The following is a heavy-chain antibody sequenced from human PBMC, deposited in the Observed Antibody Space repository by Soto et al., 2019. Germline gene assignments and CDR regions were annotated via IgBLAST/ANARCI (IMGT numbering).Heavy chain of an antibody. D-gene: IGHD6-13*01. J-gene: IGHJ4*02. CDR3: ARGPSGYTSSWYYFDY. V-gene: IGHV3-23*01. CDR1: GFTFTDYA. Sequence: HPGGSLRLSCAASGFTFTDYALSWVRQAPGKGLEWVATISGIGGSTYLADSVKGRLSISRDNSKNTVSLLMNSLRAEDTAVYFCARGPSGYTSSWYYFDYWGRGTLVTVSS. CDR2: ISGIGGST.